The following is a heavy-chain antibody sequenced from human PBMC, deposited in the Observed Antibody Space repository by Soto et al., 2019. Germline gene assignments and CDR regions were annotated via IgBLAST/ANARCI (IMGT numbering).Heavy chain of an antibody. J-gene: IGHJ4*02. Sequence: GLDLEWLALIYWDDDKRYSPSLKSRLTITKDTSKNQVVLTMTNMDPVDTATYYCAHLQLDFDYWGQGTLVTVSS. CDR3: AHLQLDFDY. D-gene: IGHD5-18*01. V-gene: IGHV2-5*02. CDR2: IYWDDDK.